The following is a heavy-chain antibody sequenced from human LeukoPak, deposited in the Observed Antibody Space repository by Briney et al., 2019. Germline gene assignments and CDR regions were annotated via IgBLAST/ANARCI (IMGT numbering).Heavy chain of an antibody. CDR3: ARDGGYCSSTSCYGWY. D-gene: IGHD2-2*01. CDR1: GDSFSNYG. Sequence: ASVKVSCKASGDSFSNYGFAWVRQAPGQGLEWMGWISADSGDRYYAQNFQHRLTMTTDTSTTTGYMELRSLRSDDTAVYYCARDGGYCSSTSCYGWYWGQGTLVTVSS. J-gene: IGHJ4*02. CDR2: ISADSGDR. V-gene: IGHV1-18*01.